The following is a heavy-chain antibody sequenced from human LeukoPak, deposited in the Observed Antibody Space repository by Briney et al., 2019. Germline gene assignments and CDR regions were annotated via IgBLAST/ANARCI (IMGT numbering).Heavy chain of an antibody. V-gene: IGHV4-34*01. CDR3: ARGIRSTVTTSADY. CDR1: GGSFSGYY. J-gene: IGHJ4*02. Sequence: SETLSLTCAVYGGSFSGYYWSWIRQPPGKGLERIGEINHSGSTNYNPSLKSRVTISVDTSKNQFSLKLSSVTAADTAVYYCARGIRSTVTTSADYWGQGTLVTVSS. D-gene: IGHD4-17*01. CDR2: INHSGST.